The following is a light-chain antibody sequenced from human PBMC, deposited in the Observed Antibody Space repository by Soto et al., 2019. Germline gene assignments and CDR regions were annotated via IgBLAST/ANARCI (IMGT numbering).Light chain of an antibody. J-gene: IGKJ4*01. CDR1: QSVNSY. CDR3: QQYHKWPPFT. CDR2: DAY. V-gene: IGKV3-11*01. Sequence: VLTQSPATLSLSPGERATLSCRASQSVNSYLGWYQQKPGQAPRLLIYDAYNRATGIPARFSGSGSGTDFTLTISSLEPEDFAVYYCQQYHKWPPFTFGGGTKVEIK.